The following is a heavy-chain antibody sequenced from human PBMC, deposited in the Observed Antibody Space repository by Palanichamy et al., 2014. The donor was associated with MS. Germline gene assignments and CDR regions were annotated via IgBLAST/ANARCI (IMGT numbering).Heavy chain of an antibody. D-gene: IGHD5-18*01. J-gene: IGHJ5*02. V-gene: IGHV3-23*01. CDR3: AKEGDGDTAMAQRRLS. Sequence: YYADSVKGRFTISRDNSKNTLYLQMNSLRAEDTAVYYCAKEGDGDTAMAQRRLSWGQGTLVTVSS.